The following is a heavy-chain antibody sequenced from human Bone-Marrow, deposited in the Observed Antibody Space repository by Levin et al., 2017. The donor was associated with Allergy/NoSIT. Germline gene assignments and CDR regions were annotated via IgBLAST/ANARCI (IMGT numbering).Heavy chain of an antibody. Sequence: GGSLRLSCAASGFTFNTYWMNWVRQAPGKGLEWVANINADGREIFYADSVKGRFAISRDNAKHSLYLQMNSLRTEDTALYYCARGMSTPGIDWWGQGAPVAVSS. V-gene: IGHV3-7*01. D-gene: IGHD5/OR15-5a*01. CDR2: INADGREI. CDR1: GFTFNTYW. J-gene: IGHJ4*02. CDR3: ARGMSTPGIDW.